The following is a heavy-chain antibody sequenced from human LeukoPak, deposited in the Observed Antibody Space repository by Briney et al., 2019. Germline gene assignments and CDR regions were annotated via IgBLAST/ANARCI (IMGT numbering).Heavy chain of an antibody. J-gene: IGHJ4*02. Sequence: GASLHTSCAGSGSIFTTSRIGWVRQLPGKGLEWMGIIYPGDSDPIYSPSFQGQVTISADKSISTAYLQWSSLKASDTAMYYCARRDNWKSHFDFWGQGTLVTVSS. V-gene: IGHV5-51*01. CDR3: ARRDNWKSHFDF. CDR1: GSIFTTSR. CDR2: IYPGDSDP. D-gene: IGHD1-20*01.